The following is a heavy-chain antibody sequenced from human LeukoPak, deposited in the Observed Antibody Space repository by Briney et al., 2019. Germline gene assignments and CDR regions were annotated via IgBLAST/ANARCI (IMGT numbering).Heavy chain of an antibody. CDR1: RLTFSDAC. D-gene: IGHD5-12*01. CDR3: TWMATIFTVDY. J-gene: IGHJ4*02. V-gene: IGHV3-15*01. CDR2: IKNDRKT. Sequence: GESLRLSCVLSRLTFSDACVSWVRRAPGEGVEGVSQIKNDRKTDYAAPVQGRFSISRDNTKNTFYLQMNSLRTEDTGMYFCTWMATIFTVDYWGQGTLVTVSS.